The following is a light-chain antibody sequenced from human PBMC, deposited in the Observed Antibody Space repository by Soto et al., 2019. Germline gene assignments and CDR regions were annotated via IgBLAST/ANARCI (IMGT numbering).Light chain of an antibody. Sequence: QSALTQPASVSGSPGQSITISCTGTSSDVGGYNYVSWYQQHPGKATKLMIYEVSNRPSGVSNRFSGSKSGNTASLTISGLQAEDDADYYCSSYTSSSTWVFGGGTKVTVL. V-gene: IGLV2-14*01. CDR2: EVS. CDR3: SSYTSSSTWV. J-gene: IGLJ3*02. CDR1: SSDVGGYNY.